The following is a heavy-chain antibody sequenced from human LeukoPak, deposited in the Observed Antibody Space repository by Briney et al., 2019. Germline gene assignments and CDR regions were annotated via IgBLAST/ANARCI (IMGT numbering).Heavy chain of an antibody. CDR1: GYTFTSYG. D-gene: IGHD3-9*01. Sequence: WASVKVSCKASGYTFTSYGISWVRQAPGQGLEWMGWISAYNGNTNYAQKLQGRVTMTTDTSTSTAYMELRSLRSDDTAVYYCARDRENFDWLLFPDYWGQGTLVTVSS. V-gene: IGHV1-18*01. J-gene: IGHJ4*02. CDR2: ISAYNGNT. CDR3: ARDRENFDWLLFPDY.